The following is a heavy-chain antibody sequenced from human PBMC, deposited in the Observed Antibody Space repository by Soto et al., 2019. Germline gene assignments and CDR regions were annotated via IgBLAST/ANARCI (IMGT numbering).Heavy chain of an antibody. V-gene: IGHV1-18*01. D-gene: IGHD3-3*01. Sequence: ASVKVSCKASGYTFTSYGISWVRQAPGQGPEWMGWISPYNGNTNYVQKLQGRVTMTRNTSTSTAYMELSSLRSEDTAVYYCARGGYYDFWSGSPHWFDPWGQGTLVTVS. J-gene: IGHJ5*02. CDR1: GYTFTSYG. CDR3: ARGGYYDFWSGSPHWFDP. CDR2: ISPYNGNT.